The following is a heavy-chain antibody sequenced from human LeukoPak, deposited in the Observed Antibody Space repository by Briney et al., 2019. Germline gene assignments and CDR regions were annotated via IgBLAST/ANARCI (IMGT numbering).Heavy chain of an antibody. J-gene: IGHJ3*02. CDR1: GGSISSYY. Sequence: SETLSLTCTVSGGSISSYYWSWIRQPPGKGLEWIGYIYYSGSTNYNPSLKSRVTISVATSKNQFSLRLSSVTAADTAIYYCATSRGGPWGAFDIWGQGTRVTVSS. V-gene: IGHV4-59*08. D-gene: IGHD2-15*01. CDR2: IYYSGST. CDR3: ATSRGGPWGAFDI.